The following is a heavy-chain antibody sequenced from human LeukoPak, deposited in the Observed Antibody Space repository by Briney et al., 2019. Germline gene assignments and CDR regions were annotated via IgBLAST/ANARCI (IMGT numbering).Heavy chain of an antibody. Sequence: SETLSLTCAVYGGSFSGYYWSWIRQPPGKGLEWIGEINHSGSTNYNPSLKSRVTISVDTSKNQFSLKLSSVTAADTAVYYCARGPRKQLVPYYYYYMDVWGKGTTVTVSS. J-gene: IGHJ6*03. CDR2: INHSGST. CDR3: ARGPRKQLVPYYYYYMDV. V-gene: IGHV4-34*01. CDR1: GGSFSGYY. D-gene: IGHD6-6*01.